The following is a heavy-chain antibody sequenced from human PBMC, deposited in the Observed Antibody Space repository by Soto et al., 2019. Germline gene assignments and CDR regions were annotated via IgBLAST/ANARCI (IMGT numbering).Heavy chain of an antibody. CDR1: GFTFSSYW. Sequence: GGSLRLSCAASGFTFSSYWMSWVRQAPGKGLEWVANIKQDGSEKYYVDSVKGRFTISRDNAKNSLYVQMNSLRAEDTAVYYCAREIYDSWPGYVDGFDIWGQGTMVTVSS. CDR3: AREIYDSWPGYVDGFDI. V-gene: IGHV3-7*03. D-gene: IGHD3-3*01. J-gene: IGHJ3*02. CDR2: IKQDGSEK.